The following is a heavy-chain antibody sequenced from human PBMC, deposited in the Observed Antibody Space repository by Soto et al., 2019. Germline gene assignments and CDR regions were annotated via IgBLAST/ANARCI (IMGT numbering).Heavy chain of an antibody. Sequence: GSLRLSCAASGFTFSSYAMSWVRQAPGKGLEWVSSVTGSGGSTYFADSVKGRFTTSRDNSKDTLYLQMNSLTAEDTAVYYCAKGGPRDGYKDFDYWGQGTLVTVSS. J-gene: IGHJ4*02. CDR2: VTGSGGST. D-gene: IGHD5-12*01. CDR3: AKGGPRDGYKDFDY. V-gene: IGHV3-23*01. CDR1: GFTFSSYA.